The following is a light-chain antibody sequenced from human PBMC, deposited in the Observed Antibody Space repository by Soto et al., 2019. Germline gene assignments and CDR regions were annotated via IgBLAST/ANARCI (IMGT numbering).Light chain of an antibody. CDR2: DVS. J-gene: IGLJ2*01. CDR1: SNDIGGYNY. Sequence: QSALTQPASGSGSPGQSITFSCTGTSNDIGGYNYVSWYQQHPGKAPKLMIFDVSNRPSGVSYRFSGSKSGNTASLTISGLQAEDEADYYCSSYTSSSTLLFGGGTKVTVL. CDR3: SSYTSSSTLL. V-gene: IGLV2-14*01.